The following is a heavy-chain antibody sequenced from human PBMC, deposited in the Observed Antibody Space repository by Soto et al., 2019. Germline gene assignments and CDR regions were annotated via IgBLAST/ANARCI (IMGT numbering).Heavy chain of an antibody. V-gene: IGHV4-59*12. D-gene: IGHD6-6*01. J-gene: IGHJ6*02. CDR3: ARGPRIAARPSYQNPYYYYYGMDV. CDR1: GGSISSYY. Sequence: PSETLSLTCTVSGGSISSYYWSWIRQPPGKGLEWIGYIYYSGSTNYNPSLKSRVTISVDTSKNQFSLKLSSVTAADTAVYYCARGPRIAARPSYQNPYYYYYGMDVWGQGTTVTVSS. CDR2: IYYSGST.